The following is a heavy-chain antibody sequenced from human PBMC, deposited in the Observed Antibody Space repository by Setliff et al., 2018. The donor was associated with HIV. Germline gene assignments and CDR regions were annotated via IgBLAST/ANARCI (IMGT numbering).Heavy chain of an antibody. CDR1: GYTFTSYY. J-gene: IGHJ4*02. Sequence: GASVKVSCKASGYTFTSYYMHWVRQAPGRGLEWVGRIKTEAEGYATAYAASVKGRFTISSDDSKNTAYLQMNSLKTEDTAVYYCTTDESFIAVAGKRWGQGTLVTVSS. CDR3: TTDESFIAVAGKR. V-gene: IGHV3-73*01. CDR2: IKTEAEGYAT. D-gene: IGHD6-19*01.